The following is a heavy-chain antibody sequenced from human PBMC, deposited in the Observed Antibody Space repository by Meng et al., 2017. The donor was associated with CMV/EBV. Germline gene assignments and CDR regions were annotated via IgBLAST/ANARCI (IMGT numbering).Heavy chain of an antibody. Sequence: GESLKISCAASGFTFSSYSMNWVRQAPGKGLEWVSSISSSRSYIYYADSVKGRFTISRDNAKNSLYLQMNSLRAEDTAMYYCARVGTRFLEWLSWGQGTLVTVSS. CDR2: ISSSRSYI. CDR1: GFTFSSYS. J-gene: IGHJ4*02. V-gene: IGHV3-21*01. D-gene: IGHD3-3*01. CDR3: ARVGTRFLEWLS.